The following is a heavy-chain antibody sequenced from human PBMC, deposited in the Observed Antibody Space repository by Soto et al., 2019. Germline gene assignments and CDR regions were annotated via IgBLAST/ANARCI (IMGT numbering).Heavy chain of an antibody. V-gene: IGHV4-30-2*01. D-gene: IGHD3-10*01. CDR3: ARVRGGGFGYWFDH. CDR1: GGSISSGGYS. CDR2: IYHSGST. J-gene: IGHJ5*02. Sequence: SETLSLTCAVSGGSISSGGYSWSWIRQPPGKGLEWIGYIYHSGSTYYNPSLKSRVTISVDRSKNQFSLKLSSVTAADTAVYYCARVRGGGFGYWFDHWGQGTLVTVSS.